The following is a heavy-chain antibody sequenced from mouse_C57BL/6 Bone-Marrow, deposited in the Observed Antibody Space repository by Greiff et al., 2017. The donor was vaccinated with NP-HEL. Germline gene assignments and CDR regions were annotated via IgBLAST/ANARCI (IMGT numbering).Heavy chain of an antibody. J-gene: IGHJ2*01. CDR1: GYTFTSYW. V-gene: IGHV1-7*01. CDR3: AREDF. CDR2: INPSSGYT. Sequence: VQLQQSGAELAKPGASVKLSCKASGYTFTSYWMHWVKQRPGQGLEWIGYINPSSGYTKYNQKFKGKATLTVDKSSSTAYMQLSSLTSEDSAVFYCAREDFGGQGKAITVTA.